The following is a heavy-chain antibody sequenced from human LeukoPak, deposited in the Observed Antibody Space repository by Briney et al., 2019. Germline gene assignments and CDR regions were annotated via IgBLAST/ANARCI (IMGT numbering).Heavy chain of an antibody. CDR3: ARYGSGIDY. CDR2: IYYSGIT. Sequence: SETLSLTCTVSGGSISSRNYYWGWIRQPPGKGLEWIGSIYYSGITYYNPSLKSRVTISVDTSKNQFSLMLNSVTAADTAVYYCARYGSGIDYWGQGTLVTVSS. CDR1: GGSISSRNYY. V-gene: IGHV4-39*01. D-gene: IGHD3-10*01. J-gene: IGHJ4*02.